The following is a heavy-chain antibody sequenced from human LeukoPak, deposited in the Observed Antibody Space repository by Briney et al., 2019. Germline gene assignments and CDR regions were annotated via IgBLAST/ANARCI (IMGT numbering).Heavy chain of an antibody. CDR2: VSGSGGNT. V-gene: IGHV3-23*01. J-gene: IGHJ4*02. CDR3: AKGGPYYYGSGSYEGFDY. CDR1: GFTFNSYA. D-gene: IGHD3-10*01. Sequence: GGSLRLSCAASGFTFNSYAMSWVRQAPGKGLEWVSTVSGSGGNTYYADSVKGRFTISRDNSKNTLYLQMNSLRAEDTAVYYCAKGGPYYYGSGSYEGFDYWGQGTLVTVSS.